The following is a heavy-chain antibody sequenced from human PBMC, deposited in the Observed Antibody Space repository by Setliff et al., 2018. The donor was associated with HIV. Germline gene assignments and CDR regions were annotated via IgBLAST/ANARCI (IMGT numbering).Heavy chain of an antibody. D-gene: IGHD3-10*01. V-gene: IGHV1-2*02. Sequence: ASEKVSCKASGYMFTAYFIHWVRQAPGRGPEWMGWINPNTGGTNYAQKFQGRVTMTRDTSISTAYMELTRLRSDDTALYSCARGGDDSGPGTWTLDYWGQGALVTVSS. CDR1: GYMFTAYF. CDR2: INPNTGGT. CDR3: ARGGDDSGPGTWTLDY. J-gene: IGHJ4*02.